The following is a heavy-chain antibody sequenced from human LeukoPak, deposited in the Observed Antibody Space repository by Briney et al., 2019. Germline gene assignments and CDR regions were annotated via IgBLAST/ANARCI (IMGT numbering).Heavy chain of an antibody. J-gene: IGHJ4*02. D-gene: IGHD5-24*01. V-gene: IGHV4-59*08. CDR2: FHYIGGT. CDR3: ARHRGDAYTPYYFDQ. Sequence: SETLSLTCNVSGDSIGSYYWSWIRQTPAKGRQWIGYFHYIGGTNYNPSLKSRVTISVDTSKNQFSLKLTSVTAADTALYYCARHRGDAYTPYYFDQWGQGTLVTVSS. CDR1: GDSIGSYY.